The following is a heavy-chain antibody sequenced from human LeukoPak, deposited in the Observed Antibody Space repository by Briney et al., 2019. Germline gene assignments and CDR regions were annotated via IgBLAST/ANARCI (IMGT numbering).Heavy chain of an antibody. J-gene: IGHJ4*02. CDR2: FHPSGSA. CDR3: VRRDSSSSPLLPPFDH. CDR1: GDSVTNNRFY. Sequence: SDTLSLICAISGDSVTNNRFYWGWIRQPPGKGLEWIGSFHPSGSAHDNPSLKSRVTISIDTSKNDFSLKMTSATAADTAVYYCVRRDSSSSPLLPPFDHWGQGILVIVAS. D-gene: IGHD4-11*01. V-gene: IGHV4-39*01.